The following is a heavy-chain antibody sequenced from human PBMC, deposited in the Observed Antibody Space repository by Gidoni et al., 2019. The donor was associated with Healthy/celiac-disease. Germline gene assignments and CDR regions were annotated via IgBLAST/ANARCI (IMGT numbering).Heavy chain of an antibody. J-gene: IGHJ5*02. V-gene: IGHV4-4*07. Sequence: QVQLQESGPGLVKPSETLALTCTVYGGSIRNHYCAWVRQSAGKGLEWIGRINTSGSNTYNPSRQSRVTMSLDTSKSQFSLRLTSVTAADTAVYFCAAYPSLYDRSGYYVAWGQGTLVTVSS. CDR1: GGSIRNHY. CDR2: INTSGSN. D-gene: IGHD3-22*01. CDR3: AAYPSLYDRSGYYVA.